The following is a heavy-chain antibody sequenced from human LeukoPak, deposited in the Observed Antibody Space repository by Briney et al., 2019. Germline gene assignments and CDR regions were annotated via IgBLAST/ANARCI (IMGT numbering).Heavy chain of an antibody. J-gene: IGHJ4*02. CDR1: GGSFSGYY. CDR3: ARNGVGSSRRYYFDY. Sequence: SETLSLTCAVYGGSFSGYYWSWIHQPPGKGLEWIGEINHSGSTNYNPSLKSRVTISVDTSKNQFSLKLSSVTAADTAVYYCARNGVGSSRRYYFDYWGQGTLVTVSS. V-gene: IGHV4-34*01. CDR2: INHSGST. D-gene: IGHD6-13*01.